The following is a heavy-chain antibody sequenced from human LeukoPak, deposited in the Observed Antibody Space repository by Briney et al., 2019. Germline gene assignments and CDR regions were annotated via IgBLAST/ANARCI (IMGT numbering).Heavy chain of an antibody. Sequence: PGGSLRLSCAASGFTFSSYAMSWVRQAPGKGLEWVSAISGSGGSTYYADSVKGRFTISRDNSKNTLYLQMNSLRAEGTAVYYCAKVPFYDILTGLLLWGQGTLVTVSS. CDR1: GFTFSSYA. D-gene: IGHD3-9*01. V-gene: IGHV3-23*01. CDR3: AKVPFYDILTGLLL. J-gene: IGHJ4*02. CDR2: ISGSGGST.